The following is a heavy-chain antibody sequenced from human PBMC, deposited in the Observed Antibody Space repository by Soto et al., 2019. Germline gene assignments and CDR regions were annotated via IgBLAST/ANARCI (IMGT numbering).Heavy chain of an antibody. J-gene: IGHJ6*02. CDR1: GFTFSSYA. Sequence: GGSLRLSCAASGFTFSSYAMHWVRQAPGKGLEWVAVISYDGSNKYYADSVKGRFTISRDNSKNTLYLQMNSLRAEDTAVYYCARDSYDFWSGYYAYYYYYGMDVWGQGTTVTVSS. CDR2: ISYDGSNK. D-gene: IGHD3-3*01. V-gene: IGHV3-30-3*01. CDR3: ARDSYDFWSGYYAYYYYYGMDV.